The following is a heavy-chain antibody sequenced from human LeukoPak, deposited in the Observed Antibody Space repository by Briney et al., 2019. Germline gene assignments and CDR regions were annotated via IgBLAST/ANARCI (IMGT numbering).Heavy chain of an antibody. D-gene: IGHD2-15*01. Sequence: GGSLRLSCAASEFTFSSHAMSWVRQAPGKGLEWVSATSSSDAGTYHAESVRGRFTISRDNSKNTLYLQMNSLRADDAAVYYCARAPVTSCRGAFCYPFDIWGQGTLVTVSS. V-gene: IGHV3-23*01. CDR1: EFTFSSHA. J-gene: IGHJ4*02. CDR2: TSSSDAGT. CDR3: ARAPVTSCRGAFCYPFDI.